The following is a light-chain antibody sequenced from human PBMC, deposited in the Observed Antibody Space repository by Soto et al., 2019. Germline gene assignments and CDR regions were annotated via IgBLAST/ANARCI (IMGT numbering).Light chain of an antibody. CDR2: VAS. Sequence: EIVLTQSPGTLSLSPGERATLSFSASQSVSSSYLAWYQQKPGQAPRLLIYVASSRATGIPDRFSGSGSGTDFTLTISRLEPEDFAVYYCQQYGSSPWTFSQGTKVDIK. CDR3: QQYGSSPWT. V-gene: IGKV3-20*01. CDR1: QSVSSSY. J-gene: IGKJ1*01.